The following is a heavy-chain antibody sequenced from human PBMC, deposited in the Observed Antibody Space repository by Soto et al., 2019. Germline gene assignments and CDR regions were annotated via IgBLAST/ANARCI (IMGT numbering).Heavy chain of an antibody. CDR2: IVAGNGKT. CDR3: AATLDWGSYDFGGYPS. Sequence: QMHVVQSGPEVKKPGTSVKVSCKGSGFTFSRSAVQWVRQARGQGLEWIGWIVAGNGKTDYAQIFQERVTITRDMSTSTAYMELSSLNSEDTAVYYCAATLDWGSYDFGGYPSWGQGTLVTVSS. D-gene: IGHD3-22*01. V-gene: IGHV1-58*01. CDR1: GFTFSRSA. J-gene: IGHJ4*02.